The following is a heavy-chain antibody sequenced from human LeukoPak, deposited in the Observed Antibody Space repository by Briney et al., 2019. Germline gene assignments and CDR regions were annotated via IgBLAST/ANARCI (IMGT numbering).Heavy chain of an antibody. CDR3: ARRGEWEQFRWFDP. Sequence: GGSLRLSCAASGFTLSDFYMSWIRQAPGKGLEWVSYSSSSGSTIYYADSVKGRFAISRDNAKNSLYLQMNSLRAEDTAVYYCARRGEWEQFRWFDPWGQGTLVTVSS. D-gene: IGHD1-26*01. CDR2: SSSSGSTI. V-gene: IGHV3-11*01. CDR1: GFTLSDFY. J-gene: IGHJ5*02.